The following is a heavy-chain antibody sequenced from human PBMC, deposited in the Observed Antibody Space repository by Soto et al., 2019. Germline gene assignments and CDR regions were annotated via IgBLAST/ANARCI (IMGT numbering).Heavy chain of an antibody. CDR3: ARERSSGWYVDY. J-gene: IGHJ4*02. V-gene: IGHV1-8*01. D-gene: IGHD6-19*01. Sequence: VQLVQSGSEVKKPGASVKVSGKASGYTFTSYDINWVRQATGQGLEWMGWMNPNSGNTGYAQKFQGRVTMTRNTSISTAYMELSSLRSEDTAVYYCARERSSGWYVDYWGQGTLVTVSS. CDR2: MNPNSGNT. CDR1: GYTFTSYD.